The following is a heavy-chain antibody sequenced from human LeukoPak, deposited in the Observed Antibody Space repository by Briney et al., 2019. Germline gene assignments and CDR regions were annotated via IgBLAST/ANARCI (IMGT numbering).Heavy chain of an antibody. J-gene: IGHJ5*02. V-gene: IGHV4-59*01. D-gene: IGHD5-12*01. CDR1: GGSISTYY. CDR3: ARLRVGSGYRYNWFDP. CDR2: MYYSGST. Sequence: SETLSLTCTVSGGSISTYYWSWIRQPPGKGLECIGYMYYSGSTNYSPSLKSRVTISVDTSKNQFSLKLSSVTAADTAVYYCARLRVGSGYRYNWFDPWGQGTLVTVSS.